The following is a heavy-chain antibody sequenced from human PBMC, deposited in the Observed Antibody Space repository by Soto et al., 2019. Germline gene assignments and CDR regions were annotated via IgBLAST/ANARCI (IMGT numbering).Heavy chain of an antibody. V-gene: IGHV4-61*01. CDR2: IYYSGST. D-gene: IGHD6-19*01. CDR1: GGSVSSGSYY. CDR3: ASWDYSSGRRGKIDY. J-gene: IGHJ4*02. Sequence: QVQLQESGPGLVKPSETLSLTCTVSGGSVSSGSYYWSWIRQPPGKGLEWIGYIYYSGSTNYNPSLKSRVTISVDTSKNQFSLKLSSVTAADTAVYYCASWDYSSGRRGKIDYWGQGTLVTVSS.